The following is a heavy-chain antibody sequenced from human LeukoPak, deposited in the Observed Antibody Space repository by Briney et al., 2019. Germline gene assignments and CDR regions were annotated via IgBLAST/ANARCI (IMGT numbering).Heavy chain of an antibody. CDR3: STSRFCSSTSCLFPFDN. D-gene: IGHD2-2*01. CDR1: GFTFSSYN. V-gene: IGHV3-21*01. Sequence: GGSLRLSCAASGFTFSSYNMNWVRQAPGKGLEWVSSISSSSSYIYYADSLKGRFTISRDNAKNSLYLQINSLRAEDTAVYYCSTSRFCSSTSCLFPFDNWGQGTLVTVSS. CDR2: ISSSSSYI. J-gene: IGHJ4*02.